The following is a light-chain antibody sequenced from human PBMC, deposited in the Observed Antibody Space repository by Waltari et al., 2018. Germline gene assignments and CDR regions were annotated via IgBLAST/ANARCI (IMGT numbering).Light chain of an antibody. V-gene: IGKV3-20*01. J-gene: IGKJ1*01. CDR2: GAS. CDR3: QQYGSSPRT. Sequence: EIVLTQSPGTLSLSPGERATLSCRASQRVSSSYLAWYQQKPGQAPRLLIYGASSRATGIPDRFSGSGSGTDFTLTISRLEPEDFAVYYCQQYGSSPRTFG. CDR1: QRVSSSY.